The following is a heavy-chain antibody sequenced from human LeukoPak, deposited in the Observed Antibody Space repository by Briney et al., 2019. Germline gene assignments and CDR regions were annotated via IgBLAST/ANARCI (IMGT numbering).Heavy chain of an antibody. J-gene: IGHJ4*02. V-gene: IGHV4-59*12. CDR1: GGSISGYY. CDR2: INYNGNT. Sequence: SETLSLTCTVSGGSISGYYWSWIRQPPGKGLEWIAYINYNGNTHCNPSLKSRVTISVDTSKNQFSLKLSSVTAADTAVYYCASRLGWGQGTLVTVSS. CDR3: ASRLG. D-gene: IGHD3-22*01.